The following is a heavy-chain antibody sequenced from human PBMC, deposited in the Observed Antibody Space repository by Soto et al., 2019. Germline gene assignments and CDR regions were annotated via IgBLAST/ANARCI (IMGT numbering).Heavy chain of an antibody. CDR3: AREGGFGVDDSSGYYWPYYFDY. CDR2: IIPIFGTA. CDR1: GGTFSSYA. Sequence: SVKVSCKASGGTFSSYAISWVRQAPGQGLEWMGGIIPIFGTANYAQKFQGRVTITADESTSTAYMELSSLRSEDTAVYYCAREGGFGVDDSSGYYWPYYFDYWGQGTLVTVSS. D-gene: IGHD3-22*01. J-gene: IGHJ4*02. V-gene: IGHV1-69*13.